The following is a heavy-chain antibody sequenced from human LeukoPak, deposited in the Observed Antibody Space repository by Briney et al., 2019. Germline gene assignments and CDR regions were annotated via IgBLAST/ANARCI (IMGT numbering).Heavy chain of an antibody. CDR1: GGSFSGYY. D-gene: IGHD2-21*02. CDR3: ARGPRVVTAPPDY. CDR2: INHSGST. Sequence: SETLSLTCAVYGGSFSGYYWSWIRQPPGKGLEWIGEINHSGSTNYNPSLKRRVTISVDTSKNQFSLKLSSVTAADTAVYYCARGPRVVTAPPDYWGQGTLVTVS. J-gene: IGHJ4*02. V-gene: IGHV4-34*01.